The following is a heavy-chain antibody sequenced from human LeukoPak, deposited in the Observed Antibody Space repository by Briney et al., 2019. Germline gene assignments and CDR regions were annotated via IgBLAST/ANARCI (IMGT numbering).Heavy chain of an antibody. V-gene: IGHV4-61*02. CDR1: GGSISSGSYY. Sequence: SQTLSLTCTVSGGSISSGSYYWSWIRQPAGKGLEWIGRIYTSGSTNYNPSLKSRVTISVDTSKNQFSLKLSSVTAADTAVYYCARSSLGSSISMIVVPYWGAFDIWGQGTMVTVSS. CDR2: IYTSGST. J-gene: IGHJ3*02. D-gene: IGHD3-22*01. CDR3: ARSSLGSSISMIVVPYWGAFDI.